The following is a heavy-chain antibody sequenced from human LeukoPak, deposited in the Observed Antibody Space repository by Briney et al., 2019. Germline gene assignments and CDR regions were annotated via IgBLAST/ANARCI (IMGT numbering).Heavy chain of an antibody. CDR2: ISYDGSNT. V-gene: IGHV3-30*18. Sequence: HPGGSLRLSCAASGFTFSNYAMHWVRQTPGKGREWVAIISYDGSNTFYVDSVKGRFTISRDNSENTLYLQMSSLRAEDTALYYCAKAREVRYSYAFLDYWGQGTLVTVSS. D-gene: IGHD5-18*01. CDR1: GFTFSNYA. CDR3: AKAREVRYSYAFLDY. J-gene: IGHJ4*02.